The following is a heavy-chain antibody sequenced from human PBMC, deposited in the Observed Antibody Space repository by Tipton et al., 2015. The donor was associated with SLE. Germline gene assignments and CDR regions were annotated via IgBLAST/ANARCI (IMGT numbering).Heavy chain of an antibody. D-gene: IGHD6-19*01. V-gene: IGHV3-11*03. CDR3: ARRGIAVPGLDY. J-gene: IGHJ4*02. Sequence: FTISGDNANNSLYLQMNSLRADDTAVYYCARRGIAVPGLDYWGQGTLVTVSS.